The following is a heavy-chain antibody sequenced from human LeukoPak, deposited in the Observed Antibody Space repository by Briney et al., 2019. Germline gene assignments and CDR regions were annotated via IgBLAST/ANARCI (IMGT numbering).Heavy chain of an antibody. CDR1: GFTFSSFD. V-gene: IGHV3-30-3*01. J-gene: IGHJ4*02. CDR2: LSSDGSDR. D-gene: IGHD3-10*01. Sequence: GGSLRLSCAASGFTFSSFDMHWVRQAPGEGLEWVATLSSDGSDRRYTDSVKGRFSISRDNSKDTLYLQMTSLRVEDTAVYYCAGAVQFDYWGQGTLVTVSS. CDR3: AGAVQFDY.